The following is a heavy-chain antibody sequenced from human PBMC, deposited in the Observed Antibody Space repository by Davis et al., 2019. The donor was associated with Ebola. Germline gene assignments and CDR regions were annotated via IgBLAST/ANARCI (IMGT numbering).Heavy chain of an antibody. CDR1: GFSFSGYT. V-gene: IGHV3-7*01. D-gene: IGHD3-22*01. CDR2: MKEDGSDE. Sequence: GESLKISCEASGFSFSGYTMTWVRQAPGKGLEWVAKMKEDGSDEHYVDSVKGRFTISRDNAKNSLYLQMNSLRVGDTAVYYCARGGLSRLDHWGQGTVVTVSS. J-gene: IGHJ4*02. CDR3: ARGGLSRLDH.